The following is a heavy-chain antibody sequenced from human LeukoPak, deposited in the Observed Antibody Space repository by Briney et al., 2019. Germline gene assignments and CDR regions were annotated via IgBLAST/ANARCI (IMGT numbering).Heavy chain of an antibody. D-gene: IGHD6-13*01. V-gene: IGHV5-51*01. CDR2: IYPGDSDT. Sequence: GESLKISCNGSGYSFTSYWIGWVRQMPGKGLEWMGIIYPGDSDTRYSPSFQGQVTISADKSISTAYLQWSSLKASDTAMYYCARLRVAAGTGDKQFDYWGQGTLVTVSS. CDR1: GYSFTSYW. J-gene: IGHJ4*02. CDR3: ARLRVAAGTGDKQFDY.